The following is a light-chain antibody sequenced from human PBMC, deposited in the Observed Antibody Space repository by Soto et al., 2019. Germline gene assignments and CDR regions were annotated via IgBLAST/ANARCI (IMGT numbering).Light chain of an antibody. J-gene: IGKJ1*01. CDR1: QSVSSN. CDR2: GAS. Sequence: EIVMTQSPATLSVSPGERATLSCRASQSVSSNLAWYRQKPGQAPRLLIYGASTRATGIPARFSGSGSGTEFTLTISSLQSEDFAVYSCQQYNNWPPWTFGQGTKVEIK. CDR3: QQYNNWPPWT. V-gene: IGKV3-15*01.